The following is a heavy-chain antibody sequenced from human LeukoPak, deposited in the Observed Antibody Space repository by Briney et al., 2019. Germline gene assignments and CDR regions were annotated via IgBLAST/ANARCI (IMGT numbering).Heavy chain of an antibody. V-gene: IGHV3-7*03. CDR3: ARELRTFDY. J-gene: IGHJ4*02. CDR1: GFTFSNYW. CDR2: IKPDGGEQ. Sequence: GGSLRLSCVASGFTFSNYWMNWVRQAPGKGLEWVANIKPDGGEQYYVDSVKGRFTISRDNADNSLYLQLSSLRAEDTAVYYCARELRTFDYWGQGILVTVSS.